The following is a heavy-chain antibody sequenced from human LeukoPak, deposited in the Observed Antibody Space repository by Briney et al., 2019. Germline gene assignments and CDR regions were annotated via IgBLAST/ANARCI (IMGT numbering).Heavy chain of an antibody. CDR3: ARDRLGPSFSVSHFDL. CDR2: INYNGAIT. CDR1: GFTFVDYG. Sequence: GGSLRHSCATSGFTFVDYGLSWVRRAPGKGLEWLCAINYNGAITDYADSVKGRFTISRDNAKNSLYLRMDSLRVEDTALYYCARDRLGPSFSVSHFDLWGQGTLVTVSS. J-gene: IGHJ4*02. D-gene: IGHD3-3*02. V-gene: IGHV3-20*04.